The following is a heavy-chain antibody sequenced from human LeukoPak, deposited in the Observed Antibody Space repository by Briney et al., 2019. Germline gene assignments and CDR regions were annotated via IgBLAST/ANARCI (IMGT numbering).Heavy chain of an antibody. J-gene: IGHJ4*02. V-gene: IGHV4-34*01. Sequence: SETLSLTCAVYGGSFSGYYWSWIRQPPGKGLEWIGEINHSGSTNYNPSLKSRVTISVDTSKNQFSLKLSSVTAADTAVYYCARHTMVRGVPTYYFDYWGQGTLVTVSS. CDR3: ARHTMVRGVPTYYFDY. D-gene: IGHD3-10*01. CDR1: GGSFSGYY. CDR2: INHSGST.